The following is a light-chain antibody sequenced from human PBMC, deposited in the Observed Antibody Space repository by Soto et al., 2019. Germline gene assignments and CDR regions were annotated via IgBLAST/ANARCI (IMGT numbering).Light chain of an antibody. Sequence: EIGLTQSPATLSLSSGERATLSCSASPSVRSSLAWYQQQPGQAPRLLIYDASNRATGIPARFSGSGSGTDFTLSISSLEPNDFAIDYCEQRSNWTWTFGRGTKVEIK. CDR3: EQRSNWTWT. V-gene: IGKV3-11*01. CDR2: DAS. J-gene: IGKJ4*02. CDR1: PSVRSS.